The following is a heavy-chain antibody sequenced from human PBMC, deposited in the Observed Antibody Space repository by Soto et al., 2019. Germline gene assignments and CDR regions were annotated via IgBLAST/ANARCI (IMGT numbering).Heavy chain of an antibody. V-gene: IGHV4-59*08. CDR2: IYYSGST. CDR1: GGSLSSYY. J-gene: IGHJ6*02. D-gene: IGHD2-21*02. CDR3: ARLFCGGDCYLSSYYYYGMDV. Sequence: SDTLSLTCTVSGGSLSSYYWSWIRQPPGKGLEWIGYIYYSGSTNYNPSLKSRVTISVDTSKNQFSLKLSSVTAADTALYYCARLFCGGDCYLSSYYYYGMDVWGQGTTVTVSS.